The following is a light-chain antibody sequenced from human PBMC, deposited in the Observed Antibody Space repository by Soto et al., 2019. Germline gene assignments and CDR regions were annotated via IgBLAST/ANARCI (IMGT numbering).Light chain of an antibody. Sequence: EIVLTQSPSTLSLSAGERATLSCRASQSVRNNYLAWYQQKPGQAPSLLIYAASGRATGIPDRFSGSGSGTDFTLTISRLEPEDFAVYHCQQYGSSPWTFGQGTKVEIK. CDR3: QQYGSSPWT. CDR1: QSVRNNY. J-gene: IGKJ1*01. CDR2: AAS. V-gene: IGKV3-20*01.